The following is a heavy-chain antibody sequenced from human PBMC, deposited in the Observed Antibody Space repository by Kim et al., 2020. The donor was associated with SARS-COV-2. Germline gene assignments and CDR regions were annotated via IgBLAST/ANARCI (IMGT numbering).Heavy chain of an antibody. V-gene: IGHV3-7*03. CDR3: AREEADSSGWSD. CDR1: GFTFSNYW. D-gene: IGHD6-19*01. J-gene: IGHJ4*02. Sequence: GGSLRLSCVASGFTFSNYWMTWVRQAPGKGLEWVANIREDGGVKQYMDSVKGRFTISRDNARNSLYLEVNSPRVDDTAVYYCAREEADSSGWSDWGQGTLVTVS. CDR2: IREDGGVK.